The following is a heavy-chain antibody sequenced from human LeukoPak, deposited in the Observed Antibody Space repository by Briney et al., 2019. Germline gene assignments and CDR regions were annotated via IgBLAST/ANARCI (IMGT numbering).Heavy chain of an antibody. Sequence: GGSLRLSCSASGFTFSSYSMNWVRQAPGKGLEWVSSISSSNSYIYYADSVKGRFTVSRDNAKNSLYLQMNTLRAEDTAVYYCATHIAEATALHYWGQGTLVTVSS. CDR2: ISSSNSYI. D-gene: IGHD6-13*01. V-gene: IGHV3-21*04. J-gene: IGHJ4*02. CDR1: GFTFSSYS. CDR3: ATHIAEATALHY.